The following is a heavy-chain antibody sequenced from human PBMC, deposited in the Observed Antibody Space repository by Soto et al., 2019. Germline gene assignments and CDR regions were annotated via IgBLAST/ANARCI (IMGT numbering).Heavy chain of an antibody. D-gene: IGHD6-19*01. J-gene: IGHJ4*02. CDR3: VRRGSETGWYFYQ. CDR2: ISGSGGRI. Sequence: EVQLLESGGGLVQPGGSLRLSCAASGFTFYRYDMFWVRQTPRRGLEWVSFISGSGGRIEYGDFVRGRFTASRDNAEDTLSLQMNTLASVDTGVYYCVRRGSETGWYFYQWGQGTLVVVSS. CDR1: GFTFYRYD. V-gene: IGHV3-23*02.